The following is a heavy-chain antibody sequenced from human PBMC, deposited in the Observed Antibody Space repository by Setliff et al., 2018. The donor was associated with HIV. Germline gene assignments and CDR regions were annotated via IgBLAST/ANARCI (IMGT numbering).Heavy chain of an antibody. CDR3: ARAPYVSGSFGWFDP. Sequence: LSLTCTVSGGSTSSSSYYWNWFRQYPGKGLEWIGYIHYTGTTNQNPSLRSLITISLDTSKDQFSLKLTSVTAADTAVYYCARAPYVSGSFGWFDPWGQGTLVTVSS. D-gene: IGHD3-10*01. J-gene: IGHJ5*02. CDR2: IHYTGTT. CDR1: GGSTSSSSYY. V-gene: IGHV4-31*01.